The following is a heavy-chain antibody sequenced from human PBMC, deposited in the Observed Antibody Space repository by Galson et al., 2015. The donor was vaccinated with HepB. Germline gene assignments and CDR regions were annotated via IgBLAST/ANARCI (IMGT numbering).Heavy chain of an antibody. CDR3: TTDRIAVPGTTDY. D-gene: IGHD6-19*01. CDR1: GFTFSNAW. Sequence: SLRLSCAASGFTFSNAWMSWVRQAPGKGLEWVGRIKSKTDGGTTDYAAPVKGRFTISRDDSKNTLYLQMNSLKTEDTAVYYCTTDRIAVPGTTDYWGQGTLVTVSS. J-gene: IGHJ4*02. V-gene: IGHV3-15*01. CDR2: IKSKTDGGTT.